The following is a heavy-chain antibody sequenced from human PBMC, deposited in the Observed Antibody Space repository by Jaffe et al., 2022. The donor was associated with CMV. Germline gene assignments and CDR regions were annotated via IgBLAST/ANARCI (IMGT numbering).Heavy chain of an antibody. J-gene: IGHJ6*02. V-gene: IGHV3-7*01. CDR1: GFTFSSYW. CDR2: IKQDGSEK. D-gene: IGHD6-6*01. Sequence: EVQLVESGGGLVQPGGSLRLSCAASGFTFSSYWMSWVRQAPGKGLEWVANIKQDGSEKYYVDSVKGRFTISRDNAKNSLYLQMNSLRAEDTAVYYCARGPPKSIAARVDYYYGMDVWGQGTTVTVSS. CDR3: ARGPPKSIAARVDYYYGMDV.